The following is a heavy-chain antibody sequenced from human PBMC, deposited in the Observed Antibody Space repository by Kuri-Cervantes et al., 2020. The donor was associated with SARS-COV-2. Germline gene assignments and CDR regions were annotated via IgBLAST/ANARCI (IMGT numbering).Heavy chain of an antibody. V-gene: IGHV4-61*05. CDR2: IYYSGST. CDR3: ARTDYLFDY. J-gene: IGHJ4*02. Sequence: ESLKISCTVSGGSISSSSYYWGWIRQPPGKGLEWIGYIYYSGSTNYNPSLKSRVTIPVDTSKNQFSLKLSSVTAADTAVYYCARTDYLFDYWGQGTLVTVSS. CDR1: GGSISSSSYY. D-gene: IGHD4/OR15-4a*01.